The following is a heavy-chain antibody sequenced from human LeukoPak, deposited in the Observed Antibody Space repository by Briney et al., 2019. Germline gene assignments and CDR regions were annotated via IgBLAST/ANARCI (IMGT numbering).Heavy chain of an antibody. D-gene: IGHD2-2*01. J-gene: IGHJ4*02. Sequence: PGRSLRLSCAASGFTFSSYGMHWVRQAPGKGLEWVAVISYDGSNKYYADSVKGRFTISRDNSKNTLYLQMNSLRAEDTAVYYCAREGPSSTSYGYWGQGTLVTVSS. CDR1: GFTFSSYG. CDR3: AREGPSSTSYGY. CDR2: ISYDGSNK. V-gene: IGHV3-30*03.